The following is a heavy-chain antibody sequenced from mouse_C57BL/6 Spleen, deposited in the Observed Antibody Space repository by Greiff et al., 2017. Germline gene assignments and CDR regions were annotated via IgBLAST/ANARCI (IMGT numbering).Heavy chain of an antibody. CDR1: GYTFTSYW. J-gene: IGHJ2*01. CDR2: IDPSDSYT. V-gene: IGHV1-69*01. CDR3: ARGGYLDY. Sequence: QVQLQQPGAELVMPGASVKLSCKASGYTFTSYWMHWVKQRPGQGLEWIGEIDPSDSYTNYNQKFKGKSTVTVDKSSSTAYMQLSSLTSEDSAVYYCARGGYLDYWGQGTTLTVSS.